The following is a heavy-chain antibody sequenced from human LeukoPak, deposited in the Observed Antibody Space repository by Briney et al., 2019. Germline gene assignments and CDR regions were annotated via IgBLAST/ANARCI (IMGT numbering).Heavy chain of an antibody. Sequence: SETLSLTCAVYGGSFSSYYWGWIRQPPGKGLEWIGSIYHSGSTYYNPSLKSRVTISVDTSKNQFSLKLSSVTAADTAVYYCARDTFYDILTGYLNWFDPWGQGTLVTVSS. CDR3: ARDTFYDILTGYLNWFDP. CDR2: IYHSGST. J-gene: IGHJ5*02. V-gene: IGHV4-38-2*02. CDR1: GGSFSSYY. D-gene: IGHD3-9*01.